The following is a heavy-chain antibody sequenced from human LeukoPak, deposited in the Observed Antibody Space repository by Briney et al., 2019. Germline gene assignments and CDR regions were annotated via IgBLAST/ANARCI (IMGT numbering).Heavy chain of an antibody. CDR3: AEDRGPRTTVVTQVDY. CDR1: GFTFSSYA. CDR2: ISGSGGST. V-gene: IGHV3-23*01. Sequence: GGSLRLSCAASGFTFSSYAMSWVRQAPGKGLEWVSAISGSGGSTYYADSVKGRFTISRDNSKNTLYLQMNSLRAEDTAVYYCAEDRGPRTTVVTQVDYWGQGTLVTVSS. J-gene: IGHJ4*02. D-gene: IGHD4-23*01.